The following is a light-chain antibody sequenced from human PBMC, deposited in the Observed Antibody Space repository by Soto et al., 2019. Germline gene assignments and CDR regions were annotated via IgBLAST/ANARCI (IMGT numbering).Light chain of an antibody. V-gene: IGKV3-15*01. Sequence: EIVMTQSPATLSVSPGEAAILSCRASQSVGRNLAWYQQRPGQAPRLLIFGASTRASGVPDRFSGGGSGTEFSLTISSLQSDDFATYYCQHYNSYVYTSGQGTKVDIK. CDR2: GAS. J-gene: IGKJ2*01. CDR3: QHYNSYVYT. CDR1: QSVGRN.